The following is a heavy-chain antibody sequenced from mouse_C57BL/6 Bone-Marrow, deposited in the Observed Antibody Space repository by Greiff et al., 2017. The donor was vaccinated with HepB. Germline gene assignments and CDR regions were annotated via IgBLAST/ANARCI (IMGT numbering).Heavy chain of an antibody. J-gene: IGHJ2*01. CDR1: GYTFTEYT. CDR3: ARHERRGDTLDY. V-gene: IGHV1-62-2*01. CDR2: FYPGSGST. Sequence: VKLQESGAELVKPGASVKLSCKASGYTFTEYTIHWVKQRSGQGLEWIGSFYPGSGSTKYNEKVKDKATFTADKATSTVYLELSRLTSEDSAVYFCARHERRGDTLDYWGQGTTLTVSS.